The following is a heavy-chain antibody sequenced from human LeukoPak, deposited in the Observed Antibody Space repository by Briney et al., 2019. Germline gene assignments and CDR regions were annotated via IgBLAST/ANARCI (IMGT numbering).Heavy chain of an antibody. D-gene: IGHD1-7*01. CDR3: ARGTTGDYYYYYKDV. J-gene: IGHJ6*03. CDR2: ISSSGSTI. CDR1: GFTFSDHY. Sequence: GGSLRLSCAASGFTFSDHYMSWIRQAPGKGLEWVSYISSSGSTIYYADSVKGRFTISGDNAKNSLYLQMNSLRAEDTAVYYCARGTTGDYYYYYKDVWGKGTTVTVSS. V-gene: IGHV3-11*01.